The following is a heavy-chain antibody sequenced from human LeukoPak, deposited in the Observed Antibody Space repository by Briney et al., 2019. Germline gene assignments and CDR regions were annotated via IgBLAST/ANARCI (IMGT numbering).Heavy chain of an antibody. V-gene: IGHV1-2*06. D-gene: IGHD3-10*01. CDR2: INPNSGGT. J-gene: IGHJ4*02. Sequence: GASVKVSCKASGYTFTGYYMHWVRQAPGQGLEWMGRINPNSGGTNYAQKFQGRVTMTRDTSISTAYMELSRLRSDDTAVYYCARKGDALWFGELFPYFDYWGQGTLVTVSS. CDR1: GYTFTGYY. CDR3: ARKGDALWFGELFPYFDY.